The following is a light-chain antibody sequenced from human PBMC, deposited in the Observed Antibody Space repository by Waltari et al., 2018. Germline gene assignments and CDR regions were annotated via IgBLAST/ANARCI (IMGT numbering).Light chain of an antibody. CDR2: GAS. Sequence: EIVLTQSPGTLSLSPGERATLSCRASQSVSRALAWYKQKPGQAPRLRNYGASSRATGIPDRFSGSGSGTDFSLTISRLEPEDFAVYYCQHFVRLPATFGQGTKVEIK. V-gene: IGKV3-20*01. CDR1: QSVSRA. CDR3: QHFVRLPAT. J-gene: IGKJ1*01.